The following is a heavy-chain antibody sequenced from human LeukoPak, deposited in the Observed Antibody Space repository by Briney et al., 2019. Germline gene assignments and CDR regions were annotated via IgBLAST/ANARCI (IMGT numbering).Heavy chain of an antibody. D-gene: IGHD2-15*01. CDR3: AGRHCSGGGCYFAGADPFDY. CDR2: IYSGGNI. V-gene: IGHV3-53*01. J-gene: IGHJ4*02. Sequence: GSLRLSCAASGFTVSSTYMSWVRQAPGKGLEWVSVIYSGGNIYYIESVKGRFTISRDTSKNTLYLQMNSLRAEDTAVYFCAGRHCSGGGCYFAGADPFDYWGQGILVTVSS. CDR1: GFTVSSTY.